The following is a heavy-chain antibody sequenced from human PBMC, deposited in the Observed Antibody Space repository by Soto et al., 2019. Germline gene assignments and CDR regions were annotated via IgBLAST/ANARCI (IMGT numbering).Heavy chain of an antibody. Sequence: AETLSLTCAGYGGSFSGYYWSWIRQPPGQGLERSGESTNSGSTNYNPSLKSRVTISVDTAKNQFSLKLSSVTAADTAVYYCARGLRGGWAYYYYGMDVWGQGTTVTVSS. CDR3: ARGLRGGWAYYYYGMDV. CDR2: STNSGST. J-gene: IGHJ6*02. D-gene: IGHD6-19*01. V-gene: IGHV4-34*01. CDR1: GGSFSGYY.